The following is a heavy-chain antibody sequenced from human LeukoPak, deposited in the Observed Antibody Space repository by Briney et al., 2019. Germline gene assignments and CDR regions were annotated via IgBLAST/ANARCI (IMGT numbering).Heavy chain of an antibody. J-gene: IGHJ4*02. Sequence: GGSLRLSCAASGFTFSSHTMSWVRQAPGKGLEWVSAISGSGGSTYYADSVKGRFTISRDNSKDTLYLQMNSLRAEDTAVYYCANRGGYCSRTSCYQDYWGQGILVTVSS. V-gene: IGHV3-23*01. CDR1: GFTFSSHT. D-gene: IGHD2-2*01. CDR2: ISGSGGST. CDR3: ANRGGYCSRTSCYQDY.